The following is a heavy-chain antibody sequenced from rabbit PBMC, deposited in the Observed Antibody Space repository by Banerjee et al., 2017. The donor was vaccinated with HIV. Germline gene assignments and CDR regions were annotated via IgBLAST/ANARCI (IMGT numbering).Heavy chain of an antibody. CDR3: ARGNSAYYAAYGLYYGMDL. J-gene: IGHJ6*01. V-gene: IGHV1S45*01. D-gene: IGHD1-1*01. Sequence: QQQLEESGGGLVKPGASLTLTCTASGFDFSGSYWICWVRQAPGKGLEWIACIYAGSAGSTCYASWAKGRFTISKTSSTTVTLQMTSLTAADTATYFCARGNSAYYAAYGLYYGMDLWGPGTLVTVS. CDR2: IYAGSAGST. CDR1: GFDFSGSYW.